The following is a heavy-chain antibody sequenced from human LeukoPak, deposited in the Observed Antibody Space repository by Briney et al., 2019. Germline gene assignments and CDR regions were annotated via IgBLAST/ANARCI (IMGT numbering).Heavy chain of an antibody. CDR2: ISSSSSYI. CDR3: ARCYYDSSGYYYDWYSDL. CDR1: GFTFSSYE. Sequence: GGSLRLSCAASGFTFSSYEMNWVRQAPGKGLEWVSSISSSSSYIYYADSVKGRFTISRDNAKNSLYLQMNSLRAEDTAVYYCARCYYDSSGYYYDWYSDLWGRGTLVTVSS. V-gene: IGHV3-21*01. J-gene: IGHJ2*01. D-gene: IGHD3-22*01.